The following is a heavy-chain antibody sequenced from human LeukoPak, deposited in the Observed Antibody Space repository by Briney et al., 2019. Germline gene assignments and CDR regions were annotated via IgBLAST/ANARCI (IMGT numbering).Heavy chain of an antibody. D-gene: IGHD2-2*01. V-gene: IGHV4-34*01. J-gene: IGHJ4*02. Sequence: PSETLSLTCVVYGGSFSGYYWSWIRQPPGKGLEWIGEINHSGSTNYNPSLKSRVTISVDTSKNQFSLKLSSVTAADTAVYYCARRLPAALGYWGQGTLVTVSS. CDR3: ARRLPAALGY. CDR2: INHSGST. CDR1: GGSFSGYY.